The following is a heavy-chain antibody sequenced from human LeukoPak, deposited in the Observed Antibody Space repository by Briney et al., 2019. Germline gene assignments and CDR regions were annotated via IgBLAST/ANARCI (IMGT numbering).Heavy chain of an antibody. CDR3: ARAGVDWSGCLTSMDV. CDR1: GFTFSSYE. J-gene: IGHJ6*02. D-gene: IGHD3-3*01. CDR2: ISSSGDTI. Sequence: GGSLRLSCAASGFTFSSYEIIWVRQAPGKGLEWVSYISSSGDTIYYADSVKGRLTISRDNAKNSLYPQMNSLRAEDTAVYYCARAGVDWSGCLTSMDVWGQGTTVTVSS. V-gene: IGHV3-48*03.